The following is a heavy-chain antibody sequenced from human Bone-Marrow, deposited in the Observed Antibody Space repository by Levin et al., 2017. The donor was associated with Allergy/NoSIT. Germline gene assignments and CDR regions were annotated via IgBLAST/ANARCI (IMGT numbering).Heavy chain of an antibody. CDR3: ARFGFEYSSSSGLGWFDP. CDR1: GGSISSYY. CDR2: IYYSGST. J-gene: IGHJ5*02. D-gene: IGHD6-6*01. Sequence: PSETLSLTCTVSGGSISSYYWSWIRQPPGKGLEWIGYIYYSGSTNYNPSLKSRVTISVDTSKNQFSLKLSSVTAADTAVYYCARFGFEYSSSSGLGWFDPWGQGTLVTVSS. V-gene: IGHV4-59*01.